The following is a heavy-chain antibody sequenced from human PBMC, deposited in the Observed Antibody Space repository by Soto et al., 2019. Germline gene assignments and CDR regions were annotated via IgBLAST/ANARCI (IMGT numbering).Heavy chain of an antibody. J-gene: IGHJ4*02. Sequence: QVQLQESGPGLVKPSGTLSLTCAVSGASISSTNWWSWVRQAPGEGPAWIGEIYHSGATNYNPSLKSRVIISTETSKNHLSLRLDSVTAADTAVYFCARHIAVPTTRGFDYWGQGTLVTVSS. CDR2: IYHSGAT. CDR3: ARHIAVPTTRGFDY. V-gene: IGHV4-4*02. D-gene: IGHD2-15*01. CDR1: GASISSTNW.